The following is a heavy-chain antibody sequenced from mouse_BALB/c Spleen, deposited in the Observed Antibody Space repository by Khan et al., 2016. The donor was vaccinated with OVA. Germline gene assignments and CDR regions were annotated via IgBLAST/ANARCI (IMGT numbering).Heavy chain of an antibody. V-gene: IGHV3-2*02. CDR1: GYSITSDYA. CDR2: ITYSGGT. J-gene: IGHJ3*01. Sequence: EVKLEVSGPGLVKPSQSLSLTCTVTGYSITSDYAWNWIRQFPGNKLEWMGYITYSGGTSYHPSLKSRISITRDTSKNQFFLRLNSVTTEDSATYYCARWFAYWGQGTLVTVS. CDR3: ARWFAY.